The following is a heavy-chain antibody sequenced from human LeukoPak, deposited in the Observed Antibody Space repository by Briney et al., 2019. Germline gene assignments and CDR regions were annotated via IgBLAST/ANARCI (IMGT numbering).Heavy chain of an antibody. CDR2: IDHAGTT. D-gene: IGHD4-17*01. CDR3: ARSLFHDTTRGHAFDI. V-gene: IGHV4-39*01. J-gene: IGHJ3*02. Sequence: SETLSLTCVVSGGSIITNDYWWGWIRQPPGKGLEWIGTIDHAGTTFYNVSLKSRVTISVDTPNNQFSLRLNSVGAADTAVYYCARSLFHDTTRGHAFDIWGQGTMVTVSS. CDR1: GGSIITNDYW.